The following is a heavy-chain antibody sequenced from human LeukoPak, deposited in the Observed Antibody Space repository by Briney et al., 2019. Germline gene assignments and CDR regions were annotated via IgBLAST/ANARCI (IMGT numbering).Heavy chain of an antibody. J-gene: IGHJ5*02. CDR3: ARDQSSSWYWFDP. V-gene: IGHV4-30-2*01. CDR1: GGSISSGGYS. D-gene: IGHD6-13*01. Sequence: PSQTLSLTCAVSGGSISSGGYSWNWIQQPPGKGLEWIGYIYHSGTTYYNPSLKSRVTISVDRSKNQFSLKLSSVTAADTAVYYCARDQSSSWYWFDPWGQGTLVTVSS. CDR2: IYHSGTT.